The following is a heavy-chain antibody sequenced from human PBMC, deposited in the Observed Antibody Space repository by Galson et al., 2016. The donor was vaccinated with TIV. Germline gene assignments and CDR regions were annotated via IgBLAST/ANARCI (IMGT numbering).Heavy chain of an antibody. D-gene: IGHD2/OR15-2a*01. CDR1: GASIATPNW. Sequence: TLSLTCAVSGASIATPNWWTWVRQPPGKGLEWIGEVYHSGTGNCKPSLESRVTISVDKSKNQFSLILNSVTAADTAVYFCARGRVDEPLSLRDDFYYYPLDVWGHGTTVTVSS. CDR2: VYHSGTG. CDR3: ARGRVDEPLSLRDDFYYYPLDV. J-gene: IGHJ6*02. V-gene: IGHV4-4*01.